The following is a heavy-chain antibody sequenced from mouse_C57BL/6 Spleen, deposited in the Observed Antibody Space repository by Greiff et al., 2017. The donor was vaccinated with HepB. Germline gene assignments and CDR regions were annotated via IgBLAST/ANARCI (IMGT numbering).Heavy chain of an antibody. Sequence: VQLVESGEGLVKPGGSLKLSCAASGFTFSSYAMSWVRQTPEKRLEWVAYISSGGDYIYYADTVKGRFTISRDNARNTLYLQMSSLKSEDTAMYYCTRETTVGDYYAMDYWGQGTSVTVSS. D-gene: IGHD1-1*01. CDR3: TRETTVGDYYAMDY. V-gene: IGHV5-9-1*02. CDR1: GFTFSSYA. CDR2: ISSGGDYI. J-gene: IGHJ4*01.